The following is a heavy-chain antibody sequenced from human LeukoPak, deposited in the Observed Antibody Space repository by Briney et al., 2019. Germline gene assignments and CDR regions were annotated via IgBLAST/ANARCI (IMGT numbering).Heavy chain of an antibody. D-gene: IGHD1-7*01. J-gene: IGHJ5*02. V-gene: IGHV4-34*01. CDR2: INHSGST. Sequence: SETLSLTCAVYGGSFSGYYWSWIRQPPGKGLEWIGEINHSGSTNYNPSLKSRVTISVDTSKNQFSLKLSSVTAADTAVYYCARRFLTGTTAWKGNHHPGNWFDPWGQGTLVTVSS. CDR3: ARRFLTGTTAWKGNHHPGNWFDP. CDR1: GGSFSGYY.